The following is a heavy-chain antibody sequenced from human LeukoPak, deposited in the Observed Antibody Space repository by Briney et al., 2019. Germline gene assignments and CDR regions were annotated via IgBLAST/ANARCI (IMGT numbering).Heavy chain of an antibody. D-gene: IGHD2-2*01. Sequence: GGSLRLSCAASGFTVSSNYMSWVRHAPGKGLELVSVIYSGGSTYYADSVKGRITISRDNSKNTLYLQMNSLRAEDTAVYYCARLFKVVPAAIHTWGQGTLVTVSS. CDR3: ARLFKVVPAAIHT. J-gene: IGHJ5*02. CDR2: IYSGGST. V-gene: IGHV3-53*01. CDR1: GFTVSSNY.